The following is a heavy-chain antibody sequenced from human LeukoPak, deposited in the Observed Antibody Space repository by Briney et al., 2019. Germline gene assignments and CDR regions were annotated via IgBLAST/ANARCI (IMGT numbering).Heavy chain of an antibody. D-gene: IGHD3-10*01. CDR2: ISYDGSNK. V-gene: IGHV3-30*18. Sequence: GGSLRLSCAASGFTFSSYGMHWVRQAPGKGLEWVAVISYDGSNKYYADSVKGRFTISRDNSKNTLYLQMNSLRAEDTAVYYCAKDVDPFGSGSYAEGFDYWGQGTLVTVSS. CDR1: GFTFSSYG. CDR3: AKDVDPFGSGSYAEGFDY. J-gene: IGHJ4*02.